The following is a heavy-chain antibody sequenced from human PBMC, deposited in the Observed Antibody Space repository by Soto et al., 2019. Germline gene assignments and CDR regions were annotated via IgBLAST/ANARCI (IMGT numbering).Heavy chain of an antibody. CDR3: ARERRAADYDY. J-gene: IGHJ4*02. V-gene: IGHV3-30-3*01. D-gene: IGHD6-13*01. Sequence: GGSLRLSCAASGFTFSSYAMHWVRQAPGKGLEWVAVISYDGSNKYYADSVKGRFTISRDNSKNTLYLQMNSLRAEDTAVYYCARERRAADYDYWGQGTLVTVSS. CDR2: ISYDGSNK. CDR1: GFTFSSYA.